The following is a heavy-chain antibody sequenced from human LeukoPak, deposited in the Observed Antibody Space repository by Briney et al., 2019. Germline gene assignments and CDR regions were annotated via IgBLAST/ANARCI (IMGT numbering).Heavy chain of an antibody. D-gene: IGHD3-10*01. CDR2: ISGSGGNT. CDR3: AKAYHYGAGSSFDY. CDR1: GFIFSSYA. Sequence: PGGSLRLSCAASGFIFSSYAMSWVRQAPGKGLEWVSTISGSGGNTYYADSVKGRFSISRDNSQNTQYLQMNSLRAEDTAIYYCAKAYHYGAGSSFDYWGQGILVTVSS. J-gene: IGHJ4*02. V-gene: IGHV3-23*01.